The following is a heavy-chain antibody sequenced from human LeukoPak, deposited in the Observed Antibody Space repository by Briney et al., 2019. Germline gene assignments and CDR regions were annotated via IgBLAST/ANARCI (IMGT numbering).Heavy chain of an antibody. CDR2: IWYDGSNT. Sequence: GGSLRLSCAASGFTFSSYGMHWVRQAPGKGLEWVAMIWYDGSNTYYADSVNGRFTISRDNSKNTLFLQMDSLRAEDTAVYYCARDRSTTHFDYWGQGTLVTVSS. J-gene: IGHJ4*02. CDR3: ARDRSTTHFDY. D-gene: IGHD5/OR15-5a*01. V-gene: IGHV3-33*01. CDR1: GFTFSSYG.